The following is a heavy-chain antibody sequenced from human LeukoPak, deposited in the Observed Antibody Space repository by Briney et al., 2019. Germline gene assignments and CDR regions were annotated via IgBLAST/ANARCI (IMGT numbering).Heavy chain of an antibody. CDR2: INGYNGDT. CDR3: ARGGRYYVDV. Sequence: VSVKVSCKASGYTFTNYGVNWVRQAPGQGLEWMGWINGYNGDTNSAHELQGRVTMTTDTSTSTAYMELRSLRSDDTAVYYCARGGRYYVDVWGKGTTVIVSS. J-gene: IGHJ6*03. V-gene: IGHV1-18*01. CDR1: GYTFTNYG. D-gene: IGHD3-16*01.